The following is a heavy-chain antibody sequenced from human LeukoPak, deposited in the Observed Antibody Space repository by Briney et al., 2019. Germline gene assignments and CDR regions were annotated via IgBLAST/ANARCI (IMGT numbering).Heavy chain of an antibody. CDR2: INPSGGST. J-gene: IGHJ4*02. V-gene: IGHV1-46*01. CDR3: ARDQAAGVTRGVGAY. CDR1: GYTFTSYY. D-gene: IGHD4-17*01. Sequence: ASVKVSCKASGYTFTSYYMHWVRQAPGQGLEWMGIINPSGGSTSYAQKFQGRVTMTRDTSTSTVYMELSSLRSEDTAVYYCARDQAAGVTRGVGAYWAQGTRVPVSS.